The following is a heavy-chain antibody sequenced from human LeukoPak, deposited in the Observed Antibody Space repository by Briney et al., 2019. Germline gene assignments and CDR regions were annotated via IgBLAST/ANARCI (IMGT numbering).Heavy chain of an antibody. D-gene: IGHD4-17*01. CDR3: ARVEAGDYGDYEESYYYGMDV. Sequence: SQTLSLTCAVSGGSISSGGYSWSWIRQPPGKGLEWIGYIYHSGSTYYNPSLKSRVTISVDKSKNQFSLKLSSVTAADTAVYYCARVEAGDYGDYEESYYYGMDVWGQGTTVTVSS. V-gene: IGHV4-30-2*01. J-gene: IGHJ6*02. CDR2: IYHSGST. CDR1: GGSISSGGYS.